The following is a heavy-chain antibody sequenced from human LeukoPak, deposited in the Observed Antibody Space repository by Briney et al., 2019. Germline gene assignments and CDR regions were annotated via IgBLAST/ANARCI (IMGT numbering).Heavy chain of an antibody. CDR1: GFEFSIHD. CDR3: VKGFHFDW. J-gene: IGHJ4*02. Sequence: GGSLRLSCVASGFEFSIHDMSWGRQAPEKGPEWVSSISGSGTDTYYTDSVKGRFTISRDTSKNTLYMQMNNLRVEDTAVYYCVKGFHFDWWGQGTLVTVSS. V-gene: IGHV3-23*01. CDR2: ISGSGTDT.